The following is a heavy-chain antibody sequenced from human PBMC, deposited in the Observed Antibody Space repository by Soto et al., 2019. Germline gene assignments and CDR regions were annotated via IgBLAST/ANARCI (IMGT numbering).Heavy chain of an antibody. Sequence: LRLSCAASGFTFSSYSMDWVRQAPGKGLEWVSSISSSSSYIYYADSVKGRFTISRDNAKNSLYLQMNSLRAEDTAVYYCAREYSSGWPNYWGQGTLVTVSS. J-gene: IGHJ4*02. V-gene: IGHV3-21*01. CDR3: AREYSSGWPNY. CDR2: ISSSSSYI. CDR1: GFTFSSYS. D-gene: IGHD6-19*01.